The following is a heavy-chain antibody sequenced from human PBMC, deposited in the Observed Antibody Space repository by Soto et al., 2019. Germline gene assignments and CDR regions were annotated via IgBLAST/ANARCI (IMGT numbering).Heavy chain of an antibody. CDR1: GGSISSHY. Sequence: QVQLQESGPGLVKPSETLSLTCTVSGGSISSHYWSWIRQPPGKGLEWIGYIYYSGSTNYNPSLKSRVTISVDTSKNQFSLKLSSVTAADTAVYYCARVGTPSGYVYNKQYNWFDPWGQGTLVTVSS. J-gene: IGHJ5*02. CDR2: IYYSGST. V-gene: IGHV4-59*11. D-gene: IGHD3-16*01. CDR3: ARVGTPSGYVYNKQYNWFDP.